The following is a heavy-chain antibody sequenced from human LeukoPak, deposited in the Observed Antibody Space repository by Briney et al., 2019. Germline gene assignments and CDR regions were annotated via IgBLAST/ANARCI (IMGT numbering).Heavy chain of an antibody. CDR3: ARVGLQLGYYYYYYMDV. J-gene: IGHJ6*03. D-gene: IGHD2-2*01. CDR2: IIPIFGTA. V-gene: IGHV1-69*13. CDR1: GGTFSSYA. Sequence: ASVKLSCKASGGTFSSYAISWVRQAPGQGLEWMGGIIPIFGTANYAQKFQGRVTITADESTSTAYMELSSLRSEDTAVYYCARVGLQLGYYYYYYMDVWGKGTTVTISS.